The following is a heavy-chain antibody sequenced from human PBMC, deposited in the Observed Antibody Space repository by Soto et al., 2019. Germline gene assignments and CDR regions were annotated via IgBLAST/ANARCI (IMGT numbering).Heavy chain of an antibody. D-gene: IGHD5-12*01. V-gene: IGHV1-69*13. CDR3: ARDARRRDGYNEGGMDV. CDR2: IIPIFGTA. Sequence: SVKVSCKASGGTFSSYAISRVRQAPGQGLEWMGGIIPIFGTANYAQKFQGRVTITADESTSTAYMELSSLRSEDTAVYYCARDARRRDGYNEGGMDVWGQGTTVTVSS. CDR1: GGTFSSYA. J-gene: IGHJ6*02.